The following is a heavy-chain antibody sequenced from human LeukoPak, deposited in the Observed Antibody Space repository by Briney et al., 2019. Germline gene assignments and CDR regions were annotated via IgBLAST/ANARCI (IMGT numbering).Heavy chain of an antibody. CDR3: ARLGDFWSGYYFDY. Sequence: SETLSLTCTVSGGSISSYYWSWIRQPPGKGPEWIGYIYYSGSTNYNPSLKSRVTISVDTSKNQFSLKLSSVTAADTAVYYCARLGDFWSGYYFDYWGQGTLVTVSS. CDR2: IYYSGST. D-gene: IGHD3-3*01. CDR1: GGSISSYY. V-gene: IGHV4-59*01. J-gene: IGHJ4*02.